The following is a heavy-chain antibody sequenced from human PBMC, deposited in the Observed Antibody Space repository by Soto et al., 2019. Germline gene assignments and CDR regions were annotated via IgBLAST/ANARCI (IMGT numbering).Heavy chain of an antibody. D-gene: IGHD3-22*01. CDR1: EFTFSSYA. Sequence: SLRLSCAASEFTFSSYAMHWVRQAPGKGLEWVAVVSYDGGNKYYADSVKGRSTISRDNSKNTLYLQMNSLRTEDTAVYYCARDPLYDTSDPFPSRIDYWGQGTLVTVSS. J-gene: IGHJ4*02. V-gene: IGHV3-30-3*01. CDR3: ARDPLYDTSDPFPSRIDY. CDR2: VSYDGGNK.